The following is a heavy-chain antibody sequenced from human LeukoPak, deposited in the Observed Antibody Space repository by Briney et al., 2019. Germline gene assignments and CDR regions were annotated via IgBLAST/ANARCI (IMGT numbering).Heavy chain of an antibody. J-gene: IGHJ4*02. D-gene: IGHD3-22*01. CDR1: GYTFAAYY. CDR3: ARGAHYYDTGGYLMPLNY. Sequence: ASLTVSCKASGYTFAAYYMHWVRQAPGQGLEWMGWINPKNGRTSYAQTFQGRVTMTTDTSISTAYMELSRLSSDDTAVYYCARGAHYYDTGGYLMPLNYWGQGTLVTVSS. V-gene: IGHV1-2*02. CDR2: INPKNGRT.